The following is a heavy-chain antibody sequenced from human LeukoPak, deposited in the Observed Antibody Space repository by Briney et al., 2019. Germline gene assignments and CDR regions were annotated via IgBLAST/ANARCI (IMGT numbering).Heavy chain of an antibody. CDR3: ARDYMLRGLGAFDI. V-gene: IGHV3-74*03. J-gene: IGHJ3*02. Sequence: PGGSLRLSCAASGFTFNRYWMHWVRQAPGKGLVWVSRISPDGNSATYADSVKGRFTISRDNAKNSLYLQMNSLRAEDTAVYYCARDYMLRGLGAFDIWGQGTMVTVSS. CDR1: GFTFNRYW. D-gene: IGHD3-10*01. CDR2: ISPDGNSA.